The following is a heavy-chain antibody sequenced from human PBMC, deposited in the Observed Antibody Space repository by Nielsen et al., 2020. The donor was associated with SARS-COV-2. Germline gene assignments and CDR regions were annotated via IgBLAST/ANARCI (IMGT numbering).Heavy chain of an antibody. V-gene: IGHV3-23*01. J-gene: IGHJ4*02. CDR1: GFTFSDYY. D-gene: IGHD6-19*01. CDR2: TIGGGGRT. Sequence: GGSLRLSCAASGFTFSDYYMSWVRQAPGKGLEWVSGTIGGGGRTHYADSVEGRFTISRDDSKNTLYLQMNSLRAEDTAVYYCAKDRLAVGPASDYWGQGTLVTVSS. CDR3: AKDRLAVGPASDY.